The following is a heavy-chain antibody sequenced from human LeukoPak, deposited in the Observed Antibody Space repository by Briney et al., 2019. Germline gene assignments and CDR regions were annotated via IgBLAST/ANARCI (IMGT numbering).Heavy chain of an antibody. V-gene: IGHV1-18*01. CDR1: GYTFTSYG. CDR2: ISAYNGNT. J-gene: IGHJ4*02. CDR3: ARDRVYCSSTSCYAGIGLGDY. Sequence: GASVKVSCKASGYTFTSYGISWVRQAPGQGLEWRGWISAYNGNTNYAQKLQGRVTMNTDTSTSTAYMKLRSLRSDDTAVYYCARDRVYCSSTSCYAGIGLGDYWGQGTLVTVSS. D-gene: IGHD2-2*01.